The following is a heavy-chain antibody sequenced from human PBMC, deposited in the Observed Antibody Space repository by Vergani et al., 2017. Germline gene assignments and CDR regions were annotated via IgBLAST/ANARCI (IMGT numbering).Heavy chain of an antibody. V-gene: IGHV3-7*01. Sequence: EGQLVESGGGLVQPGGSLRLSCAASGFSFNSYWMTWVRQAPGKGLEWVASIKRDGTETFYVDSVKGRFTISRDNAKTTLYLQMNSLRDEDRGVYYCARISGGSAPYLHYWGQGTLVTVAS. CDR1: GFSFNSYW. CDR2: IKRDGTET. J-gene: IGHJ1*01. D-gene: IGHD2-15*01. CDR3: ARISGGSAPYLHY.